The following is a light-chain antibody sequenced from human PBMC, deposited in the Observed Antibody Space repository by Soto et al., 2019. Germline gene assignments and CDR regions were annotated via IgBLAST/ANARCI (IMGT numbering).Light chain of an antibody. CDR2: GVS. Sequence: EIVLTQSPATLSASPGERVTLSCRATQSVTYNLAWYQHKPGQAPRLLMYGVSSRATGIPDRFTGSGSGADITLTISRLEPEDFAVYYCQVYGPSPPITFGQGTRLEI. CDR1: QSVTYN. V-gene: IGKV3-20*01. J-gene: IGKJ5*01. CDR3: QVYGPSPPIT.